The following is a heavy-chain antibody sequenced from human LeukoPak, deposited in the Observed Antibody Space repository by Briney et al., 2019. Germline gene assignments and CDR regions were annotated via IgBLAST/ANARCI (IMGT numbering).Heavy chain of an antibody. D-gene: IGHD3-3*01. CDR3: ARDWTIFGVVTHAFDI. CDR2: ISSSGSTM. V-gene: IGHV3-48*01. CDR1: GFTVSSNY. Sequence: GGSLRLSCAASGFTVSSNYMSWVRQAPGKGLEWVSYISSSGSTMYYADSVKGRFTISRDNAKNSLYLQMNSLRAEDTAVYYCARDWTIFGVVTHAFDIWGQGTMVTVSS. J-gene: IGHJ3*02.